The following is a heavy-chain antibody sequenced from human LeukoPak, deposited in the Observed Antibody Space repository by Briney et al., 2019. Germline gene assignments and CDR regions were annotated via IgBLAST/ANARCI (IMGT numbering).Heavy chain of an antibody. Sequence: PSETLSLTCTVSGGSINSSYYYWGWIRQPPGKGLEWIGSIYYSGSTYYNPSLKSRVTISVKPSKNQFSLRLHSVTAADTAIYYCARSNYYDSGTSFRGFIYWGLGTLVTVSS. CDR2: IYYSGST. CDR3: ARSNYYDSGTSFRGFIY. CDR1: GGSINSSYYY. J-gene: IGHJ4*02. V-gene: IGHV4-39*07. D-gene: IGHD3-10*01.